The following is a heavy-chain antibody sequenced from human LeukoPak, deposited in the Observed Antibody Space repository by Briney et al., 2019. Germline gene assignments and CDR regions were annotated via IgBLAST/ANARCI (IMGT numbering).Heavy chain of an antibody. CDR2: INHSGST. CDR1: GGSFSGYY. CDR3: ATEESDYSIDY. V-gene: IGHV4-34*01. D-gene: IGHD4-11*01. J-gene: IGHJ4*02. Sequence: SETLSLTCAVYGGSFSGYYWSWIRQHPGKGLEWIGEINHSGSTNYNPSLKSRVTISVDTSKNQFSLKLSSVTAADTAVYYCATEESDYSIDYWGQGTLVTVSS.